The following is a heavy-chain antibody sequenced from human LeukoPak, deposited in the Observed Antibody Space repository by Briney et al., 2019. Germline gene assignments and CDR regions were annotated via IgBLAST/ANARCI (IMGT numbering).Heavy chain of an antibody. CDR1: GFTFSSYW. CDR2: IKQDGSEK. Sequence: GGSLRLSCAASGFTFSSYWMSWVRQAPGKGLEWVANIKQDGSEKYYVDPVKGRFTISRDNAKNSLYLQMNSLRAEDTAVYYCAREAVYYYDSSGYQYNWFDPWGQGTLVTVSS. D-gene: IGHD3-22*01. CDR3: AREAVYYYDSSGYQYNWFDP. V-gene: IGHV3-7*01. J-gene: IGHJ5*02.